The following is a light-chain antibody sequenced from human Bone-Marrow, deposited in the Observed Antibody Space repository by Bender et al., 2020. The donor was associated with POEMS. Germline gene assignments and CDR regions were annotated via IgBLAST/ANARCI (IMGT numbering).Light chain of an antibody. CDR1: DLGDKY. CDR2: QDT. CDR3: QAWDTYSGI. V-gene: IGLV3-1*01. J-gene: IGLJ2*01. Sequence: SYEVTQPPSVSVSPGQTASITCSGDDLGDKYVAWYQQKPGQSPVLVIYQDTKRPSGIPERFSGSNSGNTATLTISGTQAMDEADYCCQAWDTYSGIFGGGTKLTVL.